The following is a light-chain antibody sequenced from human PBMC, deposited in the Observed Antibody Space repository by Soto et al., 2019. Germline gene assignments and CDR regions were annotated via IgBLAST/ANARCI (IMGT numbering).Light chain of an antibody. Sequence: QSVLTQPPSVSEAPGQRVTISCTGSSSNIGAGYEAHWYQQVPGTAPKLLLYENNNRPSGVPDRCSGSKSGTSASLAITGLKDEDEAECYCQSYDSSLSGYVFGTGTKLTVL. J-gene: IGLJ1*01. CDR2: ENN. CDR3: QSYDSSLSGYV. V-gene: IGLV1-40*01. CDR1: SSNIGAGYE.